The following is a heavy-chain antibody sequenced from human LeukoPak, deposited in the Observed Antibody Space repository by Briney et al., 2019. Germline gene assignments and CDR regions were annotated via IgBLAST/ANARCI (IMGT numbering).Heavy chain of an antibody. CDR1: GGSISSGDYY. D-gene: IGHD3-22*01. CDR2: IYYSGST. Sequence: SQTLSLTCTVSGGSISSGDYYWSWIRQPPGKGLEWIGYIYYSGSTYYNPSLKSRVTISVDTSKNQFSLKLSSVTAADTAVYYCARGFYYDSSGSPFGYYGMDVWGQGTTVTVSS. J-gene: IGHJ6*02. V-gene: IGHV4-30-4*01. CDR3: ARGFYYDSSGSPFGYYGMDV.